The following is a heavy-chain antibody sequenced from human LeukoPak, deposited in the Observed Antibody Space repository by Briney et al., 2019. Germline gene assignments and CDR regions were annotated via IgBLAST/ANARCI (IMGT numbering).Heavy chain of an antibody. J-gene: IGHJ3*01. CDR3: ARRQSGSLTLSSGFEF. Sequence: GESLKISCKASGYSFTSCWIGWVRQMPGKGLEWMGIIYPDDSDTKYSPSFQGQVTISADKSIGTAYLQWSSLKASDTAMYYCARRQSGSLTLSSGFEFWGQGTMVTVSS. V-gene: IGHV5-51*01. CDR1: GYSFTSCW. CDR2: IYPDDSDT. D-gene: IGHD1-26*01.